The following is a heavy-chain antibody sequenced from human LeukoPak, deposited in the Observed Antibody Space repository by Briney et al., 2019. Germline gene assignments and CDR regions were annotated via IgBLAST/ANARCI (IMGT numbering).Heavy chain of an antibody. CDR1: GFTFSSYP. CDR2: ISSSSNTI. Sequence: GGSLRLSCAASGFTFSSYPMSWVRQAPGKGLEWVSYISSSSNTIYYAGSVKGRFTISRDNAKNSLFLQMNSLRDEDTSVYYCARAVTVVTRGGLVFDYWGQGTLVTVSS. V-gene: IGHV3-48*02. D-gene: IGHD2-21*02. CDR3: ARAVTVVTRGGLVFDY. J-gene: IGHJ4*02.